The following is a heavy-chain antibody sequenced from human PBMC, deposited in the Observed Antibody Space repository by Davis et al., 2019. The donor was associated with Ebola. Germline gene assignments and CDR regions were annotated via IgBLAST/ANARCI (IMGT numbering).Heavy chain of an antibody. D-gene: IGHD3-16*01. V-gene: IGHV4-61*01. CDR1: GGSISSSSYY. CDR3: ARDRPLDFFFGDYYGMDV. Sequence: MPGGSLRLSCTVSGGSISSSSYYWSWIRQPPGKGLEWIGYIYYSGSTNYNPSLKSRVTISVDTSKNQFSLKLSSVTAADTAVYYCARDRPLDFFFGDYYGMDVWGQGTTVTVSS. CDR2: IYYSGST. J-gene: IGHJ6*02.